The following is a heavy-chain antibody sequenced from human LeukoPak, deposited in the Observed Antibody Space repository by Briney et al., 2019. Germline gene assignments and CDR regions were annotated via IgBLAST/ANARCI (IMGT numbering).Heavy chain of an antibody. CDR2: LKKDGSER. CDR3: ATGRATNKY. J-gene: IGHJ4*02. Sequence: PGGSLRLSCAVSGSTSYSDYMSWVRQAPGRGLEWVASLKKDGSERTYVDSVKGRFSISRDSAKNSLYLQMNGLGAEDTAVYYCATGRATNKYWGQGVLVTVSS. D-gene: IGHD1-26*01. CDR1: GSTSYSDY. V-gene: IGHV3-7*01.